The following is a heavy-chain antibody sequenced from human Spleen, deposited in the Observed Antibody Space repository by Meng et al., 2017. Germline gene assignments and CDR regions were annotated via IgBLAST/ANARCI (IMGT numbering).Heavy chain of an antibody. CDR3: ARRGILPDY. CDR1: GGSFSGYY. CDR2: INHTGST. Sequence: QVQLQQWGAGLLKPSDTLSLTCDVYGGSFSGYYWNWIRQSPGKGLEXIGEINHTGSTNSNPSLESRVTMSVDTSKNQISLKLSSVTAADTAVYYCARRGILPDYWGQGTLVTVSS. D-gene: IGHD1-26*01. J-gene: IGHJ4*02. V-gene: IGHV4-34*02.